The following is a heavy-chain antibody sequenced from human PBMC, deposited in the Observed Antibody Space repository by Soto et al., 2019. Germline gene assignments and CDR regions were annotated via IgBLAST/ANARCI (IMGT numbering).Heavy chain of an antibody. J-gene: IGHJ6*02. CDR1: GGTFSSYA. V-gene: IGHV1-69*01. D-gene: IGHD1-26*01. CDR3: ARSAHSGSTSNYGMDV. CDR2: IIPIFGTA. Sequence: QVQLVQSGAEVKKPGSSVKVSCKASGGTFSSYAISWVRQAPGQGLEWMGGIIPIFGTANYAQKFQGRVTITADESTSTAYMELSSLRAEDTAVYYCARSAHSGSTSNYGMDVWGQGTTVTVSS.